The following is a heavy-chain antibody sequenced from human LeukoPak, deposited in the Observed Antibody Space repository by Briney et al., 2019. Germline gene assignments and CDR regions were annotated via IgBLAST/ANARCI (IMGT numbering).Heavy chain of an antibody. J-gene: IGHJ4*02. CDR2: ISSSGSTI. CDR1: GFTFSDYY. D-gene: IGHD4-11*01. V-gene: IGHV3-11*04. CDR3: ARDDTVTSHFDY. Sequence: PGGSLRLSCAASGFTFSDYYMSWIRQAPGKGLEWVSYISSSGSTIFYADSVKGRFTISRDNAKNSLYLQMNSLRAEDTAVYYCARDDTVTSHFDYWGQGTLVTVSS.